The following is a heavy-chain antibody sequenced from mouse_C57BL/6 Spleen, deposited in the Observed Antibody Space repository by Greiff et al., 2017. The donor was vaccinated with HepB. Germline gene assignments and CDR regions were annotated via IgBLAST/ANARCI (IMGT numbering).Heavy chain of an antibody. J-gene: IGHJ4*01. D-gene: IGHD4-1*01. CDR1: GYTFTSYW. V-gene: IGHV1-52*01. CDR2: IDPSDSET. CDR3: ARLWDEGYAMDY. Sequence: QVQLKQPGAELVRPGSSVKLSCKASGYTFTSYWMHWVKQRPIQGLEWIGNIDPSDSETHYNQKFKDKATLTVDKSSSTAYMQLSSLTSEDSAVYYCARLWDEGYAMDYWGQGTSVTVSS.